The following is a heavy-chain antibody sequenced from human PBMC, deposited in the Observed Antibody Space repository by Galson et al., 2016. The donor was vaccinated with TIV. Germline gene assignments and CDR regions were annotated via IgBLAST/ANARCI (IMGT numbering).Heavy chain of an antibody. D-gene: IGHD6-13*01. CDR2: IVPIYRSP. J-gene: IGHJ2*01. CDR3: ARPSDSSWYFDL. V-gene: IGHV1-69*13. CDR1: GDTFSSLS. Sequence: SVKVSCKASGDTFSSLSIIWVRQAPGQGPEWMGGIVPIYRSPKYARRFQGRVTITADESTSTVFVESTSLTSDDTATYYCARPSDSSWYFDLWGRGTQVIVSS.